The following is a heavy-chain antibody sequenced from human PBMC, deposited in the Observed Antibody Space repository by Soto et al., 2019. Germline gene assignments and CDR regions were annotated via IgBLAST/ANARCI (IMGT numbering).Heavy chain of an antibody. Sequence: GGPMSLGFAGPVVSSPLQSSSWLQPETRKGLEWVSAMSGSGGSTYYAESVKGRFTISRDNSKNTLYLQMNSLRAEDTAVEYCAKAVRRMERRFHVNDCGRENLFTVSS. CDR3: AKAVRRMERRFHVND. CDR2: MSGSGGST. V-gene: IGHV3-23*01. CDR1: VVSSPLQS. D-gene: IGHD1-1*01. J-gene: IGHJ4*02.